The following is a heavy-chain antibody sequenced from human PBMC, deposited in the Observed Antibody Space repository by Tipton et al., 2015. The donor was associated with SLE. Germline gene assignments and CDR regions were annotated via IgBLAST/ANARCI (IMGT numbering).Heavy chain of an antibody. Sequence: GSLRLSCATSGFTFSNYEMNWVRQAPGKGLEWVSYISSAGNAIYYADSVRGRFTISRDNARNSVFLQMSSLRGEHTALYYCARRTDLDYCGYKMDVSGKGPA. V-gene: IGHV3-48*03. CDR2: ISSAGNAI. J-gene: IGHJ6*03. D-gene: IGHD5-12*01. CDR3: ARRTDLDYCGYKMDV. CDR1: GFTFSNYE.